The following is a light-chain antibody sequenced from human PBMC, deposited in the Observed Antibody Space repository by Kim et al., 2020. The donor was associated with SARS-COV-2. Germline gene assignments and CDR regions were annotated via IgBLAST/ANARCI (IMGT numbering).Light chain of an antibody. Sequence: QSALTQPASVSGSPGQSITISCTGTSRDVGSYNLVSWYQQHPGKAHKLMIYEVSKRPAGVSNAFSGSKSGNTASLTISCLNAEDEADYYCCSYAGTYVFGTGTKVTVL. CDR1: SRDVGSYNL. V-gene: IGLV2-23*02. CDR3: CSYAGTYV. CDR2: EVS. J-gene: IGLJ1*01.